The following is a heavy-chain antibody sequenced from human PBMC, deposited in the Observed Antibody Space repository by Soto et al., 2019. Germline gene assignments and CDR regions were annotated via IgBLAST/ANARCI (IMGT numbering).Heavy chain of an antibody. V-gene: IGHV1-8*01. CDR2: MNPSSGNT. CDR3: ARYCTTGTPGNNWFDP. D-gene: IGHD1-1*01. Sequence: QVQLVQSGAEVKKPGASVKVSCKASGYTFSSYDIHWVRQATGQGLEWMGWMNPSSGNTAYAQKFQGRVTKTRNPSMRTAYMELRSLRSEDTAVYYCARYCTTGTPGNNWFDPWGQGTLVTVSS. CDR1: GYTFSSYD. J-gene: IGHJ5*02.